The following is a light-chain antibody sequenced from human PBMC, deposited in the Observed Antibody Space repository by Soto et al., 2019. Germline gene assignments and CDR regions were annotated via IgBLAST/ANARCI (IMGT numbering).Light chain of an antibody. CDR1: QSVRSN. Sequence: EIVMTQSPATLSVSPVDRATLSCRANQSVRSNLAWYQQRPGQAPRLLIYGASTRAAGVPARFSGSGSGTEFTLTISSLQSEDFAVYYCQQYNNWPPRTFGQGTKVDI. V-gene: IGKV3-15*01. CDR2: GAS. J-gene: IGKJ1*01. CDR3: QQYNNWPPRT.